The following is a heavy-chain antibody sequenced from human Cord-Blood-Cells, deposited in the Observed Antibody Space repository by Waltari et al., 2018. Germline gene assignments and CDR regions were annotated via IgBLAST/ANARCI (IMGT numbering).Heavy chain of an antibody. CDR2: FDPEDGET. CDR3: ATISIAAAGRGFDY. V-gene: IGHV1-24*01. J-gene: IGHJ4*02. Sequence: QVQLVQPGAEVKKPGASVKVSCKVSGYTRTELSMHGVRQPPGKGLEWMGGFDPEDGETIYAQKFQGRVTMTEDTSTDTAYMELSSLRSEDTAVYYCATISIAAAGRGFDYWGQGTLVTVSS. D-gene: IGHD6-13*01. CDR1: GYTRTELS.